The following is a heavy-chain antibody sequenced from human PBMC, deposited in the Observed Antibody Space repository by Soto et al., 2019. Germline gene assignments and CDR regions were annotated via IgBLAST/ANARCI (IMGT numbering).Heavy chain of an antibody. J-gene: IGHJ5*02. CDR2: IIPIFGTA. CDR3: ARDREGLFWFDP. Sequence: QVQLVQSGAEVKKPGSSVKVSCKASGGTFSSYAISWVRQSPGQGLEWMGGIIPIFGTANYAQKFQGRVTITADESTSTAYMELSSRSSEDTAVYYCARDREGLFWFDPWGQGTLVTVSS. V-gene: IGHV1-69*01. D-gene: IGHD2-15*01. CDR1: GGTFSSYA.